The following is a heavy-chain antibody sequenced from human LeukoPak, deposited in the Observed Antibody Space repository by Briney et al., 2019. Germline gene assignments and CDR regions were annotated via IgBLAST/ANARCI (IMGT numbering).Heavy chain of an antibody. CDR1: GFTVSSNY. D-gene: IGHD5/OR15-5a*01. CDR3: ARASGVYHDAFDI. V-gene: IGHV3-53*01. J-gene: IGHJ3*02. CDR2: ICSGGST. Sequence: GGSLRLSCAASGFTVSSNYMSWVRQAPGKGLEWVSVICSGGSTYYADSVKGRFTISRDNSKNTLYLQMNSLRAEDTAVYYCARASGVYHDAFDIWGQGTMVTVSS.